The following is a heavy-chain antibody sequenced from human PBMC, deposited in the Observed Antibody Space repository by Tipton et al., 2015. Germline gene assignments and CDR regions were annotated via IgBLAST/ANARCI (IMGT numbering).Heavy chain of an antibody. D-gene: IGHD5-18*01. V-gene: IGHV5-10-1*01. CDR1: GYSFTSYW. CDR3: ARGYGYYFDY. J-gene: IGHJ4*02. CDR2: IDPSDSQT. Sequence: QLVQSGAEVKKPGESLRISCKGSGYSFTSYWINGVRQMPGKGLEWMGRIDPSDSQTNYSPSFQGHVTISADKSISTAYLQWSSSEASDTAMYWCARGYGYYFDYWGQGTLVTVSS.